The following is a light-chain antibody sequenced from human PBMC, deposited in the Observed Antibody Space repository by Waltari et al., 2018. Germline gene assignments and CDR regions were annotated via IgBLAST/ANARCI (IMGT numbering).Light chain of an antibody. CDR3: QHYNKYSPWT. CDR2: EAS. V-gene: IGKV1-5*03. CDR1: QNINSW. Sequence: DIQMTQSPSTLSASVGDRVTITCRASQNINSWLAWYQQKPGKAPKLLIYEASSLESGVTSRFSGSGSGTEFTLTIASLQPDDFATYFCQHYNKYSPWTFGQGPKVEVK. J-gene: IGKJ1*01.